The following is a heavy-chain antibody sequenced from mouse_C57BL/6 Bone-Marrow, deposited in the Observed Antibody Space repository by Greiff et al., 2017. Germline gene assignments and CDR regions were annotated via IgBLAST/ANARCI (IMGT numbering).Heavy chain of an antibody. CDR3: TRGRYYCSSSLAWFAY. Sequence: QVQLQQPGAELVKPGASVKLSCKASGYTFTSYWMHWVKQRPGQGLAWIGMIRPNSGSINYNEKFKSSATLTVDKSSGTAYVQLSRLTSEDSAVYYCTRGRYYCSSSLAWFAYWGQGTLVTVSA. CDR1: GYTFTSYW. J-gene: IGHJ3*01. CDR2: IRPNSGSI. V-gene: IGHV1-64*01. D-gene: IGHD1-1*01.